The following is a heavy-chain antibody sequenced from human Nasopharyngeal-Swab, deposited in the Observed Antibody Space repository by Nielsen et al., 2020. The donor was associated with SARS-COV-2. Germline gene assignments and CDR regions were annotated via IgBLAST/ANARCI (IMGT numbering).Heavy chain of an antibody. CDR1: GGSISSGGYY. J-gene: IGHJ3*02. CDR2: IYYSGST. CDR3: ARVLTRNLVVALVLDAFDI. V-gene: IGHV4-31*03. D-gene: IGHD2-15*01. Sequence: SETLSLTCTVSGGSISSGGYYWSWIRQHQGKGREWIGYIYYSGSTYYNPSLKSRVTISVDTSKNQFSLKLSSVTAADTAVYYCARVLTRNLVVALVLDAFDIWGQGTMVTVSS.